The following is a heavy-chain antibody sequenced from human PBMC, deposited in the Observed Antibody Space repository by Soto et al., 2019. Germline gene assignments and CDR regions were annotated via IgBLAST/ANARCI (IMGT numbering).Heavy chain of an antibody. J-gene: IGHJ4*02. V-gene: IGHV3-30-3*01. D-gene: IGHD6-13*01. Sequence: GGSLRLSCAASGFTFSSYAMHWVRQAPGKGLEWVAVISYDGSNKYYADSVKGRFTISRDNSKNTLYLQMNSLRAEDTAVYYCARDLLSRSWSGDFDYWGQGTLVTVSS. CDR2: ISYDGSNK. CDR1: GFTFSSYA. CDR3: ARDLLSRSWSGDFDY.